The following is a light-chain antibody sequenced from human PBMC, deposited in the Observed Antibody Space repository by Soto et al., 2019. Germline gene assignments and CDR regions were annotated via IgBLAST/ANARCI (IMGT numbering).Light chain of an antibody. Sequence: SVLKQSTGTLSLSPGERATLSCRASQSVSNNYLAWYQQKPGQAPRLLIYGASNRATGIPDRFSGSGSGTDFTLTISRLEPEDFAVYYCQQYGSSGTFGQGTKVDI. J-gene: IGKJ1*01. CDR2: GAS. CDR3: QQYGSSGT. V-gene: IGKV3-20*01. CDR1: QSVSNNY.